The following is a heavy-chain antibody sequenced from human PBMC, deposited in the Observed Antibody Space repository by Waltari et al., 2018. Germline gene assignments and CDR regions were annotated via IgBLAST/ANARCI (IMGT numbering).Heavy chain of an antibody. V-gene: IGHV1-18*01. Sequence: QVQLVQSGAEVKKPGASVKVSCKASGYTFTSYGISWVRQAPGQGLEWMGWISAYKGNTNYAKNFQGRVTMTTDTSTSTAYMELRSLRSDDTAVYYCARMQVTTVVIFAFDIWGQGTMVTVSS. J-gene: IGHJ3*02. CDR3: ARMQVTTVVIFAFDI. CDR2: ISAYKGNT. CDR1: GYTFTSYG. D-gene: IGHD4-17*01.